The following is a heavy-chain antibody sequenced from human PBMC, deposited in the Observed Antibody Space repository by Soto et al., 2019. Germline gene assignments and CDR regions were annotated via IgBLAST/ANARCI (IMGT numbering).Heavy chain of an antibody. CDR3: ARGLISTVTTVGANAFEI. J-gene: IGHJ3*02. V-gene: IGHV4-34*01. Sequence: SETLSLTCAVYGGSFSGYYWSWIRQPPGKGLEWIGEINHSGSTNYNPSLKSRVTISVDTSKNQFSLKLSSVTAADTAVYYCARGLISTVTTVGANAFEIWGQGTMIIV. CDR2: INHSGST. D-gene: IGHD4-17*01. CDR1: GGSFSGYY.